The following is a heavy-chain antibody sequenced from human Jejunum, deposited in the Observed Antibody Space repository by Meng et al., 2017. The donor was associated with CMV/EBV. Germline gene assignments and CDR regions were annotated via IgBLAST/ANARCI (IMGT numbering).Heavy chain of an antibody. CDR2: IRYDGSRK. V-gene: IGHV3-30*02. D-gene: IGHD1-26*01. Sequence: SGFTVSSYGMDWVGQAPGKGLEWVAFIRYDGSRKNYVDSVKGRFTISRDNSKNILYLYTTGLRVADTAVYYFAKGGPIVGAALDHWSQGTLVTVSS. J-gene: IGHJ4*02. CDR1: GFTVSSYG. CDR3: AKGGPIVGAALDH.